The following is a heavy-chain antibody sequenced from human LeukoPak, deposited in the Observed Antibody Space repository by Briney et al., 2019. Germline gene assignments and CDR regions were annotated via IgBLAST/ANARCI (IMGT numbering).Heavy chain of an antibody. V-gene: IGHV1-2*02. Sequence: ASVKVSCKASGFTLTGYYMHWVRQDPRQGLQWMGWIKPNSGDTDYAQKFPGRVTMTRDTSISTVYMELSSLGSDDTAVYYCARADSVPAGDYHYWYMDVWGKGTTVTVSS. CDR3: ARADSVPAGDYHYWYMDV. CDR2: IKPNSGDT. D-gene: IGHD2-2*01. CDR1: GFTLTGYY. J-gene: IGHJ6*03.